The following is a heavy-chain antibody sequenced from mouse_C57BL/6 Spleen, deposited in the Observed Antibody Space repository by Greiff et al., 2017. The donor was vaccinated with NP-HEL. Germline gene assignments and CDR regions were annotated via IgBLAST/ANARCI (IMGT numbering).Heavy chain of an antibody. CDR2: IDPETGGT. CDR1: GYTFTDYE. CDR3: TREGTTVVASDYFDY. J-gene: IGHJ2*01. D-gene: IGHD1-1*01. V-gene: IGHV1-15*01. Sequence: QVHVKQSGAELVRPGASVTLSCKASGYTFTDYEMHWVKQTPVHGLEWIGAIDPETGGTAYNQKFKGKAILTADKSSSTAYMELRSLTSEDSAVYYCTREGTTVVASDYFDYWGQGTTLTVSS.